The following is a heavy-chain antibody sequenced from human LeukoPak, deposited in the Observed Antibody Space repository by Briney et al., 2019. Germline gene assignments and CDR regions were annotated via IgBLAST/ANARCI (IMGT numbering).Heavy chain of an antibody. CDR3: ARDRNSGYDSSFDY. Sequence: GGSLRLSCAASGFTFSSYSMNWVRQAPGKGLEWVSSISSSSSYIYYADSVKGRFTISRDNAKNSLYLQMNSLRAEDTAVYYCARDRNSGYDSSFDYWGQGTLVTVPS. V-gene: IGHV3-21*01. CDR1: GFTFSSYS. D-gene: IGHD5-12*01. CDR2: ISSSSSYI. J-gene: IGHJ4*02.